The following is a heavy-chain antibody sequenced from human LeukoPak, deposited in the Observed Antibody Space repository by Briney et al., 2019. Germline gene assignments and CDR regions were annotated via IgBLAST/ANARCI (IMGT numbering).Heavy chain of an antibody. Sequence: GASVKVSCKASGYTFSGYYMHWVRQAPGQGLEWMGWINPNSGGTKYAQKFQGRVTMTRDTSISTAYMELSRLTSDDTAVFYCARGHHYFVSGSYYNSWGQGTLVTVSS. V-gene: IGHV1-2*02. J-gene: IGHJ4*02. CDR2: INPNSGGT. CDR1: GYTFSGYY. CDR3: ARGHHYFVSGSYYNS. D-gene: IGHD3-10*01.